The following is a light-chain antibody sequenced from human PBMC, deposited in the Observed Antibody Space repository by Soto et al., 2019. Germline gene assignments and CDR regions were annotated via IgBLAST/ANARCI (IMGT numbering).Light chain of an antibody. CDR1: QSISSY. CDR3: QQYNSYPIT. J-gene: IGKJ5*01. CDR2: AVA. V-gene: IGKV1-5*01. Sequence: DVQMTQSPSSLSASVGDTVTVTCRASQSISSYLSWCQQKSGKAPKLLIYAVASLESGVPSRFSGSGSGTEFTLTISSLQPDDFATYYCQQYNSYPITFGQGTRLEIK.